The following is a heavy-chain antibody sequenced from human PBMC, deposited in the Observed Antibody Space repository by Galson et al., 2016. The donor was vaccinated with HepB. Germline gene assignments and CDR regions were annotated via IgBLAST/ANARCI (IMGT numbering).Heavy chain of an antibody. D-gene: IGHD2-2*01. V-gene: IGHV3-23*01. CDR3: AKDPYAVVSQPEYFQH. Sequence: SLRLSCAGSGFMFTNYVTSWVRQAPGKGLEWVSGFSGLGDRTYYADSVKGRFTISRDYSKNMLYLQMNSLRAEDTALYYCAKDPYAVVSQPEYFQHWGQGTLVTVSS. CDR2: FSGLGDRT. CDR1: GFMFTNYV. J-gene: IGHJ1*01.